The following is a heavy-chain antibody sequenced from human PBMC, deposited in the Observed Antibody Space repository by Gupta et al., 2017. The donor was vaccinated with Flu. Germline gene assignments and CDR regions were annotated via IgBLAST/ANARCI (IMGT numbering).Heavy chain of an antibody. CDR3: ARASYSSGWYAF. Sequence: VRQAPGQGLEWMGWIDPNSGGTDFAQKFQGRVTMTRDTSIRAAYMELIRLTSDDTAMYYCARASYSSGWYAFWGQGTLVTVSS. CDR2: IDPNSGGT. J-gene: IGHJ4*02. V-gene: IGHV1-2*02. D-gene: IGHD6-19*01.